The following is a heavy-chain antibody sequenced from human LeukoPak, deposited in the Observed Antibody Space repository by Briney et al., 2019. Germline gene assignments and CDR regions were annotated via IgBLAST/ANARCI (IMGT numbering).Heavy chain of an antibody. Sequence: GGSLRLSCAASGFTFSIYALHWVRQAPGKGLEWVAVISYDGSNKYYADSVKGRFTISRDNSKNTLYLQMNSLRAEDTAVYYCARLGMIQAYSTEVYWGQGTLVTVSS. V-gene: IGHV3-30*14. D-gene: IGHD6-13*01. CDR1: GFTFSIYA. J-gene: IGHJ4*02. CDR2: ISYDGSNK. CDR3: ARLGMIQAYSTEVY.